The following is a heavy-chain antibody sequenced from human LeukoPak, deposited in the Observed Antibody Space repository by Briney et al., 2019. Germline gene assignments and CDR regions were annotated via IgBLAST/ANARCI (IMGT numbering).Heavy chain of an antibody. J-gene: IGHJ4*02. CDR3: ASGKPYSSSWSAFDY. CDR2: INPNSGGT. D-gene: IGHD6-13*01. CDR1: GYTFTGYY. V-gene: IGHV1-2*02. Sequence: GASVKVSCKASGYTFTGYYMHWVRQAPGQGLEWRGWINPNSGGTKYAQKFQGRVTMTRHTSISTAYMELSRLRSDDTAVYYCASGKPYSSSWSAFDYWGQGTLVTVSS.